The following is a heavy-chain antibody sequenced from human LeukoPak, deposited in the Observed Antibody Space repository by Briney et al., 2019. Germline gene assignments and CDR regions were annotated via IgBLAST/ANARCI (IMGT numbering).Heavy chain of an antibody. D-gene: IGHD6-25*01. CDR1: GGSFSGYY. CDR2: IYYSGSA. CDR3: ARQSTIAAARIDP. V-gene: IGHV4-34*01. J-gene: IGHJ5*02. Sequence: SETLSLTCAVYGGSFSGYYWSWIRQPPGRGLEWIANIYYSGSAYYSPSLKSRVTVSIDTSKNQFSLKLNSVTAADTAVYYCARQSTIAAARIDPWGQGTLVTVSS.